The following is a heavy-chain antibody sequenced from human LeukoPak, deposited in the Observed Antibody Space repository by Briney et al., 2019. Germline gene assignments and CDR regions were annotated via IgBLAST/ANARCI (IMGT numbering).Heavy chain of an antibody. CDR2: IIPIFGTA. CDR1: GGTFSSYA. V-gene: IGHV1-69*05. J-gene: IGHJ3*02. D-gene: IGHD2-2*01. CDR3: ARNNIKYQPPADAFDI. Sequence: GASVKVSCKASGGTFSSYAISWVRQAPGQGLEWMGGIIPIFGTANYAQKFQGRVTITTDESTSTAYMELSSLRSEDTAVYYCARNNIKYQPPADAFDIWGQGTMVTVSS.